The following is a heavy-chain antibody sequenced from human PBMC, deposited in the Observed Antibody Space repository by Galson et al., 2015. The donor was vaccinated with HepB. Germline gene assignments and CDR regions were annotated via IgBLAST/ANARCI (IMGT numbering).Heavy chain of an antibody. CDR1: GFTFSSYS. CDR3: ARELESPQPTDYYDPRSGYFDL. CDR2: ISSSSSTI. Sequence: SLRLSCAASGFTFSSYSMNWVRQAPGKGLEWVSYISSSSSTIYYADSVKGRFTISIDNAKNSLYLQMNSLRDEDTAVYYCARELESPQPTDYYDPRSGYFDLWGRGTLVTVSS. J-gene: IGHJ2*01. V-gene: IGHV3-48*02. D-gene: IGHD3-22*01.